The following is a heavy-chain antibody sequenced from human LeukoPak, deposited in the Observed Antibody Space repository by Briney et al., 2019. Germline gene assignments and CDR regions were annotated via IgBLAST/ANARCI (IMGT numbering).Heavy chain of an antibody. CDR3: ARRGGSGWTDY. V-gene: IGHV1-46*01. D-gene: IGHD6-19*01. CDR1: GYTFTSYY. Sequence: ASVKVSCKASGYTFTSYYMHWVRQAPGQGLERMGIINPSGGSTSYAQKFQGRVTMTRDTSTSTVYMELSSLRSEDTAVYYCARRGGSGWTDYWGQGTLVTVSS. CDR2: INPSGGST. J-gene: IGHJ4*02.